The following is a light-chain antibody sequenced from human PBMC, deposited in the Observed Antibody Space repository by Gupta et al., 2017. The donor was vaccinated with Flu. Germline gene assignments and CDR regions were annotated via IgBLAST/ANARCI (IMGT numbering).Light chain of an antibody. CDR3: QQSDSTLRT. V-gene: IGKV1-39*01. CDR2: AAS. CDR1: QSISSY. Sequence: DIQMTQSPSSLSASVGDRVTITCRASQSISSYLNWYQQKPGKAPKLLIYAASSLQSGVPSRFSGSGSGTDFTLTISSRQPEDFATYYCQQSDSTLRTFGQGTKVEIK. J-gene: IGKJ1*01.